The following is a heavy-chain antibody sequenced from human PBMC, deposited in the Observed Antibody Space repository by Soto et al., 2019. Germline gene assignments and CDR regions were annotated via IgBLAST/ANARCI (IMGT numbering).Heavy chain of an antibody. V-gene: IGHV3-15*01. Sequence: GGSLRLSCAASGFTFSKAWMNWVRQAPGKGLEWVGHIKSKNDGGTTDYAAPVKGRFTISRDDSKNTLYLQINTLKTEDTAVYYCTTGAYCSSTSCYTAYYYFGLDVWGLGTTVTVSS. CDR3: TTGAYCSSTSCYTAYYYFGLDV. D-gene: IGHD2-2*02. CDR1: GFTFSKAW. CDR2: IKSKNDGGTT. J-gene: IGHJ6*02.